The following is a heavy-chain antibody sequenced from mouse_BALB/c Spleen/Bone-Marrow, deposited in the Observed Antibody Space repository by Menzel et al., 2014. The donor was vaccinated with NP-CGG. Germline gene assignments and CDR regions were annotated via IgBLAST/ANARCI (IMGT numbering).Heavy chain of an antibody. J-gene: IGHJ3*01. CDR1: GFTFSSFG. V-gene: IGHV5-17*02. Sequence: EVQGVESGGGLVQPGGSRKLSCAASGFTFSSFGMHWVRQAPEKGLEWVAYISSGSSTIYYADTVKGRFTISRDNPKNTLFLQMTSRRSEDTAMYYCARGGNYAWFAYWGQGTLVTVSA. D-gene: IGHD2-1*01. CDR3: ARGGNYAWFAY. CDR2: ISSGSSTI.